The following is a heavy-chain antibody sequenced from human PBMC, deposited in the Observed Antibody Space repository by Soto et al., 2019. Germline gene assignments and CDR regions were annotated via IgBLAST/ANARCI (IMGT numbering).Heavy chain of an antibody. CDR2: IYYSGST. J-gene: IGHJ4*02. V-gene: IGHV4-39*01. CDR1: GGSISSGSYY. Sequence: PSETLSLTCTVSGGSISSGSYYWGWILQPPGKGLEWIGSIYYSGSTYYNPSLKSRVTISVDTSKNQFSLKLSSVTAADTAVYYCARITIFGVVISDWGQGTLVTVSS. CDR3: ARITIFGVVISD. D-gene: IGHD3-3*01.